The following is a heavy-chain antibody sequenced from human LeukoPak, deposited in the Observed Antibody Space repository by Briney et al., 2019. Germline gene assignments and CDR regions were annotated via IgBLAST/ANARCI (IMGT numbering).Heavy chain of an antibody. V-gene: IGHV4-39*07. CDR3: ARTPYYDSSGYFQSPFDY. Sequence: SETLSLTCTVSGGSISSSSYYWGWIRQPPGKGLEWIGSIYYSGSTYYNPSLKSRVTISVDTSKNQFSLKLSSVTAADTAVYYCARTPYYDSSGYFQSPFDYWGQGTLVTVSS. CDR2: IYYSGST. D-gene: IGHD3-22*01. CDR1: GGSISSSSYY. J-gene: IGHJ4*02.